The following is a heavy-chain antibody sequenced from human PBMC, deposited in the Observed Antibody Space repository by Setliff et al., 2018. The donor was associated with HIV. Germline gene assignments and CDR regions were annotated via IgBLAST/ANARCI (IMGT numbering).Heavy chain of an antibody. CDR3: ARARTGWYNFDY. J-gene: IGHJ4*02. V-gene: IGHV3-7*01. D-gene: IGHD6-19*01. CDR2: IKEDGSEK. Sequence: GGSLRLSCAASGFTFSSYWMHWVRQAPGKGLEWVANIKEDGSEKYYVDSVKVRFTISRDKVKNSLYLQMNSLRVEDTAVYYCARARTGWYNFDYWGQGTPVTVSS. CDR1: GFTFSSYW.